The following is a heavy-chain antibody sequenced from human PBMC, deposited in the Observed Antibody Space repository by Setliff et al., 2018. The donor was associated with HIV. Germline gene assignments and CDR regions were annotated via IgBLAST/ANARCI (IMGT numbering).Heavy chain of an antibody. Sequence: PGGSLRLSCAASGFTFSSYSMNWVRQAPGKGLEWVSYISSSGSTIYYADSVKGRFTISRDNAKNSLYLQMNSLRAEDTAVYYCARFLYGDYYGFDYWGQGTLVTVSS. CDR1: GFTFSSYS. CDR2: ISSSGSTI. V-gene: IGHV3-48*04. J-gene: IGHJ4*02. D-gene: IGHD4-17*01. CDR3: ARFLYGDYYGFDY.